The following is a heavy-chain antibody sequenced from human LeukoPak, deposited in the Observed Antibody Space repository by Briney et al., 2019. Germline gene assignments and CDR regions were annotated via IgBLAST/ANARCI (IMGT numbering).Heavy chain of an antibody. J-gene: IGHJ3*02. CDR1: GSTFSSYA. V-gene: IGHV3-64*02. D-gene: IGHD4-17*01. CDR2: ISSNGGST. CDR3: ARDRDYGDYHDALDI. Sequence: PGGSPRLSCAASGSTFSSYAMHWVRKAPGKGLEYVSAISSNGGSTYYADSVKGRFTISRDNSKNTPYLQMDSLRAEDMAVYYCARDRDYGDYHDALDIWGQGTVVTVSS.